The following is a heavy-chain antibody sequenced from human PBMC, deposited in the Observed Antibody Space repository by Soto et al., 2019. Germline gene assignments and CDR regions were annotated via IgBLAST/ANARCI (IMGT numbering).Heavy chain of an antibody. V-gene: IGHV5-10-1*01. CDR1: GYSFSSYW. CDR2: IDPSDSYT. J-gene: IGHJ6*02. Sequence: GESLKISCKGSGYSFSSYWISWVRQMPGKGLEWMGRIDPSDSYTNYSPSFQGHVTISADKSISTAYLQWSSLKASDTAMYYCARINNRGKYYYGMDVWGQGTTVTVSS. D-gene: IGHD6-13*01. CDR3: ARINNRGKYYYGMDV.